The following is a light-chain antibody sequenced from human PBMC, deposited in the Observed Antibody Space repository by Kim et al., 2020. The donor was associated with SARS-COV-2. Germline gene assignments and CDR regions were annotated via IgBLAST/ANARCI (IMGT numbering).Light chain of an antibody. Sequence: DIVMTQSPDSLAVSLGERATINCKSSQSVLCYSNNKNYLAWYQQKPGQPPKLLIYWASTRESGVPDRFSGSGSGTDFTLTISSLQAEDVAVYYCQQYYSTPGFTFGPGTKVDIK. V-gene: IGKV4-1*01. CDR1: QSVLCYSNNKNY. CDR3: QQYYSTPGFT. J-gene: IGKJ3*01. CDR2: WAS.